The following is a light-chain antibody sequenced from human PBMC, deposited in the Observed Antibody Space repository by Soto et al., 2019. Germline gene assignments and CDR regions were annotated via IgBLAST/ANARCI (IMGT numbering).Light chain of an antibody. Sequence: EIVMTQSPATLSVSPGERATLSCRASQSVSSNLAWYQQKPGQAPRLLIYSTSSRATGVPDRFSGSGSGTDFTLTISRLEPEDSAVYYCQQYGSSPPWTFGQGTKVDIK. J-gene: IGKJ1*01. CDR1: QSVSSN. CDR3: QQYGSSPPWT. V-gene: IGKV3-20*01. CDR2: STS.